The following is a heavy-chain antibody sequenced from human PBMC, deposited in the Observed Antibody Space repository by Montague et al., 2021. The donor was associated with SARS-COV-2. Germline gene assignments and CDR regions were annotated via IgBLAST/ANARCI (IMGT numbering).Heavy chain of an antibody. J-gene: IGHJ3*02. Sequence: TLSLTCTVSGGSISSGGYYWSWIRQHPGKGLEWIGYIYYSGSTYYNPSPKSRVTISIDTSKNQFSLKLSSVTAADTAVYYCARAGTITMIVVFIDAFDIWGQGTMVTVSS. V-gene: IGHV4-31*03. CDR2: IYYSGST. D-gene: IGHD3-22*01. CDR1: GGSISSGGYY. CDR3: ARAGTITMIVVFIDAFDI.